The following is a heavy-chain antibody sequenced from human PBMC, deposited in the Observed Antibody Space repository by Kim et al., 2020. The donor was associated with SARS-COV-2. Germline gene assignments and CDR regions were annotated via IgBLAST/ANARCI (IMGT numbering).Heavy chain of an antibody. V-gene: IGHV4-61*01. CDR1: GGSVSSGSYY. CDR3: ERDKGYYDSSGYYYYFDY. J-gene: IGHJ4*02. D-gene: IGHD3-22*01. Sequence: SETLSLTCTVSGGSVSSGSYYWSWIRQPPGKGLEWIGYIYYSGSTNYNPSLKSRVTISVDTSKNQFSLKLSSVTAADTAVYYCERDKGYYDSSGYYYYFDYCGQGTLVTVSS. CDR2: IYYSGST.